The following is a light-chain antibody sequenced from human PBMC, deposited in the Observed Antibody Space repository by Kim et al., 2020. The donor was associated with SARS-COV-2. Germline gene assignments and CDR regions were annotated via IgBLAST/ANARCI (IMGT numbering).Light chain of an antibody. CDR1: QGISNH. V-gene: IGKV1-17*03. J-gene: IGKJ4*01. CDR3: LQHDSYPLT. Sequence: SASVGDRVTITFRASQGISNHLAWFQLKPGKVPKRLIYAASSLQSGVPSRFSGSGSGTEFTLTISSLQAEDSATYCCLQHDSYPLTFGGGTKVEI. CDR2: AAS.